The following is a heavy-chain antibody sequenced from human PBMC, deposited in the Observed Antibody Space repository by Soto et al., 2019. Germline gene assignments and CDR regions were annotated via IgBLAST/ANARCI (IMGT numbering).Heavy chain of an antibody. CDR3: ARQVVHEHIVVVTAIGWFDP. D-gene: IGHD2-21*02. V-gene: IGHV4-39*01. CDR2: IYYSGST. J-gene: IGHJ5*02. Sequence: PSETLSLTCTVSGGSISSSSYYWGWIRQPPGKGLEWIGSIYYSGSTNYNPSLKSRVTISVDTSKNQFSLKLSSVTAADTAVYYCARQVVHEHIVVVTAIGWFDPWGQGTLVTVSS. CDR1: GGSISSSSYY.